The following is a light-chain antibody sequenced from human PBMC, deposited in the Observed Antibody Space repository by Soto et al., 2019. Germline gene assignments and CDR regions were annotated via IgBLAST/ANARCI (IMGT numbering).Light chain of an antibody. CDR2: KAS. Sequence: DIQMTQSPSTLSASVGDRVTITCRASQSISSRLAWYQQKPGKAPKLLIYKASSFGSGVPSRFSGSGSGTEVSPTISSLQPDDYATYYCQQYYSNSNTFGQGTKLEIK. CDR1: QSISSR. J-gene: IGKJ2*01. CDR3: QQYYSNSNT. V-gene: IGKV1-5*03.